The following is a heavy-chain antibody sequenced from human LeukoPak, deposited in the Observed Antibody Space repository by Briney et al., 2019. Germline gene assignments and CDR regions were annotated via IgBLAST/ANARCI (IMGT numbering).Heavy chain of an antibody. V-gene: IGHV3-23*01. J-gene: IGHJ4*02. Sequence: PGGFLRLSCAASGFIFSNYAMSWVRQAPGKGLEWVSAISGSGGSTYYADSVKGRFTISRDNSKNTLYLQMNSLGAEDTAVYYCAKQSYDSSGYYRDYWGQGTLVTVSS. CDR1: GFIFSNYA. D-gene: IGHD3-22*01. CDR2: ISGSGGST. CDR3: AKQSYDSSGYYRDY.